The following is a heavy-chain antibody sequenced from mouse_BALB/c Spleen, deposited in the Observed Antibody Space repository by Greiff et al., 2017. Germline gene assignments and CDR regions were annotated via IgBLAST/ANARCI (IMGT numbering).Heavy chain of an antibody. CDR2: ISYSGST. CDR1: GYSITSDYA. V-gene: IGHV3-2*02. Sequence: EVKLQESGPGLVKPSQSLSLTCTVTGYSITSDYAWNWIRQFPGNQLEWMGYISYSGSTSYNPSLKSRISITRDTSKNQFFLQLNSVTTEDTATYYCARGGITTRAWFAYWGQGTLVTVSA. D-gene: IGHD2-4*01. CDR3: ARGGITTRAWFAY. J-gene: IGHJ3*01.